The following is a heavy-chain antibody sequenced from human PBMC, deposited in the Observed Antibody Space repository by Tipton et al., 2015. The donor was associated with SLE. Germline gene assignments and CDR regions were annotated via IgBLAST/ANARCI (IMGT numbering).Heavy chain of an antibody. D-gene: IGHD6-19*01. V-gene: IGHV4-59*01. CDR2: IYYSGGT. Sequence: TLSLTCTVSGGSISSYYWSWIRQPPGKGLEWIGYIYYSGGTNYNPSLKSRVTISVDTSKNQFSLKLSSVTAADTAVYYCAGEQWLVERGYYYYGMDVWSQGTTVTVSS. J-gene: IGHJ6*02. CDR1: GGSISSYY. CDR3: AGEQWLVERGYYYYGMDV.